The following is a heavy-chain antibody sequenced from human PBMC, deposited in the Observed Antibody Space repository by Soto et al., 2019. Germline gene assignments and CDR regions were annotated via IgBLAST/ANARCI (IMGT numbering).Heavy chain of an antibody. CDR3: ARAIGMVDRDY. D-gene: IGHD3-10*01. J-gene: IGHJ4*02. Sequence: QVQFVQSGAEEREPGASVKVTCKTSGYTFTSHHIHWVRQAPGQWLEWMGLINAGDGYTQYSRTFQDRVTFSRDTSAGTAYMEFSGLTYEDAAVYYCARAIGMVDRDYCGQGTLVTVSS. V-gene: IGHV1-3*05. CDR2: INAGDGYT. CDR1: GYTFTSHH.